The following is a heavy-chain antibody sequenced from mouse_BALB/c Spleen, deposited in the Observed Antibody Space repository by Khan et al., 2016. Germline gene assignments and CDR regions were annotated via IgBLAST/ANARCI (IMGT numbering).Heavy chain of an antibody. V-gene: IGHV3-8*02. CDR1: GDSITSVY. CDR2: ISYSGST. J-gene: IGHJ2*01. CDR3: AGYYGHFFDY. D-gene: IGHD1-1*02. Sequence: EVQLQESGPSLVKPSQTLSLTCSVTGDSITSVYWNWIRKFPGNKLEYMGYISYSGSTYYNPSLKSRISITRDTSKSQYYLQLNSVTTEDTATYYCAGYYGHFFDYWGQGTTLTVSS.